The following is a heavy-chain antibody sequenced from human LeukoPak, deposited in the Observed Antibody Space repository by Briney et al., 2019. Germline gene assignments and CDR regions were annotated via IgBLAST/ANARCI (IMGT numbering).Heavy chain of an antibody. CDR1: GGSIGSSTYY. CDR2: IYYNGDT. CDR3: ARMGGYSGYATH. Sequence: TSETLSLTCTVSGGSIGSSTYYWVWIRQPPGKGLEWIGSIYYNGDTYYSPSLQSRVSISVATSKNQFSLKLSSVTAADTAVYYCARMGGYSGYATHWGQGTLVTVSS. D-gene: IGHD5-12*01. V-gene: IGHV4-39*01. J-gene: IGHJ4*02.